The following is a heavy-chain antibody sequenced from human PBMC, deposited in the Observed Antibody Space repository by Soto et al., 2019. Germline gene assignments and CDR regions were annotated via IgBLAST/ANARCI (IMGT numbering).Heavy chain of an antibody. CDR2: ISSDSVWI. Sequence: PXEFLRLSFGSSGFTFSSSTMNWVRQAPGKGLEWVSSISSDSVWIYYAASVKGRFTISRDNAKNSLFLQMSSLRAEDTAVYYCASGSYGDYSEWGQGTLVTVSS. J-gene: IGHJ4*02. D-gene: IGHD4-17*01. V-gene: IGHV3-21*01. CDR3: ASGSYGDYSE. CDR1: GFTFSSST.